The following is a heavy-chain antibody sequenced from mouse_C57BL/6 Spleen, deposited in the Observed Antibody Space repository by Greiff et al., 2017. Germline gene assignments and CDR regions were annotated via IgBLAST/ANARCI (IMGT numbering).Heavy chain of an antibody. CDR3: ARRYSNYPFDD. CDR1: GFTFSSYG. J-gene: IGHJ2*01. CDR2: ISSGGSYT. V-gene: IGHV5-6*02. Sequence: EVNLVESGGDLVKPGGSLKLSCAASGFTFSSYGMSWVRQTPDKRLEWVATISSGGSYTYYPDSVKGRFTISRDNAKNTLYLQMSSLKSEDTAMYYCARRYSNYPFDDWGQGTTLTVSS. D-gene: IGHD2-5*01.